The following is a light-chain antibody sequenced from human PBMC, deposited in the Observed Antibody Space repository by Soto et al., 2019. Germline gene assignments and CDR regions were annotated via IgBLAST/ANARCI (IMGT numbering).Light chain of an antibody. J-gene: IGKJ4*01. CDR1: QSVSSN. CDR2: GAS. Sequence: EIVMTQSPATLSVSPGERATLSCRASQSVSSNLAWYQQKPGQAPRLLIYGASTRATGIPARFSGSGSGTEFPLTISSLQSEDFAVYYCQQAGLTFGGGTKVEIK. V-gene: IGKV3-15*01. CDR3: QQAGLT.